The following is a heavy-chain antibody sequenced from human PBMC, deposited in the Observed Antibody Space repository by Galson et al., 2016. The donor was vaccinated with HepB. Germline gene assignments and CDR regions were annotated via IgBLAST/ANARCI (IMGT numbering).Heavy chain of an antibody. CDR1: SGSINSRYY. D-gene: IGHD2-21*01. Sequence: SETLSLTCTVSSGSINSRYYWGWIRQPPGKGLEWIGSVYYTGTTYYDPSLKSRVSISVDTSMNQFSLRLTSVTAADTAVYYCASHCGGDCYENLADAFDIWGQGTVVTVSS. CDR2: VYYTGTT. CDR3: ASHCGGDCYENLADAFDI. V-gene: IGHV4-39*01. J-gene: IGHJ3*02.